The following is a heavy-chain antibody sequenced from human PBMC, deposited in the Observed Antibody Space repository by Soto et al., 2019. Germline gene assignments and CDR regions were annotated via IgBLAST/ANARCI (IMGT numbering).Heavy chain of an antibody. V-gene: IGHV4-61*01. CDR2: IYYSGST. CDR1: GGSVSSGSYY. Sequence: PSETLSLTCTVSGGSVSSGSYYWSWIRQPPGKGLEWIGYIYYSGSTNYNPSLKSRVTTSVDTSKNQFSLKLSTVTAADTAVYYCARARVDFWSGYYTGKSLYYFDYWGQGTLVTVSS. D-gene: IGHD3-3*01. J-gene: IGHJ4*02. CDR3: ARARVDFWSGYYTGKSLYYFDY.